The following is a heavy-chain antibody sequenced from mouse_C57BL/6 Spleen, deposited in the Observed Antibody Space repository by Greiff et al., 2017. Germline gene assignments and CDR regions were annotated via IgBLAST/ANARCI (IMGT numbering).Heavy chain of an antibody. J-gene: IGHJ1*03. V-gene: IGHV1-82*01. Sequence: LVESGPELVKPGASVKISCKASGYAFSSSWMNWVKQRPGKGLEWIGRIYPGDGDTNYNGKFKGKATLTADKSSSTAYMQLSSLTSEDSAVYFCARGHYYGSSYRYFDVWGTGTTVTVSS. CDR3: ARGHYYGSSYRYFDV. CDR1: GYAFSSSW. CDR2: IYPGDGDT. D-gene: IGHD1-1*01.